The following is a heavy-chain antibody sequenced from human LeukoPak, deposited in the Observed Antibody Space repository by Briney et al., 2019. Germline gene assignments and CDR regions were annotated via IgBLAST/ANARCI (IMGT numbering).Heavy chain of an antibody. J-gene: IGHJ2*01. D-gene: IGHD3-22*01. CDR3: AKDSSPYYYDSSGYYPYWYFDL. CDR2: ISGSGGST. CDR1: GFTSSSYA. V-gene: IGHV3-23*01. Sequence: GGSLRLSRAPSGFTSSSYAMSWARHPPGKGLQWVSAISGSGGSTYYADSVKGRCTISRDNSKNTLYLQMSSLRAEDTAVYYCAKDSSPYYYDSSGYYPYWYFDLWGRGTLVTVSS.